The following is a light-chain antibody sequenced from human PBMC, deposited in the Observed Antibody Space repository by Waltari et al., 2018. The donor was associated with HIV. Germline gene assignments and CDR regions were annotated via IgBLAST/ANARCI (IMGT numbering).Light chain of an antibody. CDR3: NSWDTNPEGVV. Sequence: SELTQDPAVSVALGQTVRITCQGDSLRNYYATWYQQKPGQAPVLVIYGKNNRPSWIPDRFSGSSSGNTASLTITATQADDEADYYCNSWDTNPEGVVFGGGTKLTVL. CDR2: GKN. J-gene: IGLJ3*02. V-gene: IGLV3-19*01. CDR1: SLRNYY.